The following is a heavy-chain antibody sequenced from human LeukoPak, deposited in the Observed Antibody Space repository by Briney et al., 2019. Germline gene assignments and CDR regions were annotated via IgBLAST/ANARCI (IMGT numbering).Heavy chain of an antibody. J-gene: IGHJ4*02. CDR1: GGSLKTYS. CDR3: ARDVGGYCSGGSCSVGY. CDR2: IYDSGST. D-gene: IGHD2-15*01. Sequence: PSETLSLTCTVSGGSLKTYSWNWIRQPSGKGLEWIGYIYDSGSTNYNPSLESRVTISVDTSKNQFPLKLTSVTAADTAVYYCARDVGGYCSGGSCSVGYWGQGTLVTVSS. V-gene: IGHV4-59*01.